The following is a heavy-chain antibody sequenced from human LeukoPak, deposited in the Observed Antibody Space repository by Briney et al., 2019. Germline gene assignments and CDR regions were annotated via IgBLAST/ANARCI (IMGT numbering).Heavy chain of an antibody. D-gene: IGHD3-3*01. CDR2: MNPNSGNT. J-gene: IGHJ6*03. Sequence: ASVKVSCKASGYTFTSYDINWVRQATGQGLEWMGWMNPNSGNTGYAQKFQGRVTITRNTSMSTAYMELSSLRSEDTAVYYCARAPVLRFLEWPPNNYYYYMDVWGKGTAVTVSS. CDR1: GYTFTSYD. V-gene: IGHV1-8*03. CDR3: ARAPVLRFLEWPPNNYYYYMDV.